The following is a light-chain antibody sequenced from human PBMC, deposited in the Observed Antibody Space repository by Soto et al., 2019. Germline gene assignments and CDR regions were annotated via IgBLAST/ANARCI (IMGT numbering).Light chain of an antibody. J-gene: IGKJ1*01. CDR1: QSVSSSY. CDR2: GAS. CDR3: QHYNSYSEA. V-gene: IGKV3-20*01. Sequence: EIVLTQSPGTLSLSPGDRATLSCRASQSVSSSYLAWYQQKPGQAPRLLIYGASSRATGIPDRFSGSGSGTDFTLTISSLQPDDFATYYCQHYNSYSEAFGQGTKVDIK.